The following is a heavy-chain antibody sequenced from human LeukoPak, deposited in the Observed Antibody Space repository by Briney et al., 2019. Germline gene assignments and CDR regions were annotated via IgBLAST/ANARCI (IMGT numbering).Heavy chain of an antibody. CDR3: ARQVVKAYYFDS. J-gene: IGHJ4*02. CDR1: GGSISSSSYY. CDR2: IYYSGST. V-gene: IGHV4-39*01. D-gene: IGHD3-22*01. Sequence: SETLSLTCTVSGGSISSSSYYWGWIRQPPGKGLEWIGSIYYSGSTYYNPSLKSRVTISVDTSKNQFSLKLSSVTAADTAVYYCARQVVKAYYFDSWGQGTLVTVSS.